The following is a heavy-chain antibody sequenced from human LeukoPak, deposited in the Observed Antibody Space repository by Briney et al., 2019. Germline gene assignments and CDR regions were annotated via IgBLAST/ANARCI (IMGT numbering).Heavy chain of an antibody. J-gene: IGHJ3*02. CDR3: ARAPDILTGYLAAFDI. D-gene: IGHD3-9*01. CDR1: RGTFSSYA. V-gene: IGHV1-69*06. Sequence: SVKVSCKASRGTFSSYAISWVRQAPGQGLEWMGGIIPIFGTSNNAQKLQGRVTITAHKSTSTAYMELSSLRSEDTAVYYCARAPDILTGYLAAFDIWGQGTMVTVSS. CDR2: IIPIFGTS.